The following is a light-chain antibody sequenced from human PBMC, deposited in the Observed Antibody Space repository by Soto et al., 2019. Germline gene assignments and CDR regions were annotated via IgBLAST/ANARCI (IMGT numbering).Light chain of an antibody. CDR3: ETWDSNTRV. J-gene: IGLJ1*01. V-gene: IGLV4-60*03. Sequence: QPVLTQSSSASASLGSSVKLTCTLSSRHITYIIAWHQKQPGKAPRYLMKLERSGSYNKGSGVPDRFSGSSSGADRYLTISNLQSEDEADYYCETWDSNTRVFGTGTKVTVL. CDR2: LERSGSY. CDR1: SRHITYI.